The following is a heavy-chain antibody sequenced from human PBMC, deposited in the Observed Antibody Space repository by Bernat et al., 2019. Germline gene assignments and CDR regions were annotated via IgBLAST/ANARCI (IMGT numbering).Heavy chain of an antibody. D-gene: IGHD3-9*01. CDR3: ARGILTGSVVY. CDR2: IYSGGST. CDR1: GFTVSSNY. V-gene: IGHV3-66*01. Sequence: EVQLVESGGGLVKPGGSLRLSCAASGFTVSSNYMSWVRQAPGKGLEWVSVIYSGGSTYYADSVKGRFTISRDNAKNSLFLQMSSLRAEDTAVYYCARGILTGSVVYWGLGTLVTVSS. J-gene: IGHJ4*02.